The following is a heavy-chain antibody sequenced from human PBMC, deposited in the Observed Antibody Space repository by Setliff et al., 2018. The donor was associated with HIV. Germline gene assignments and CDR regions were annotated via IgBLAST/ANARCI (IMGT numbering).Heavy chain of an antibody. Sequence: SETLSLTCLVSGDSMIPHYWSWIRQPPGRGLEWIGYISNYGSPSYSPSLESRVTILLDTSKNQFSLRLSSVTAADTAVYYCAPRHHKYGFLWGQGTLVTVSS. CDR1: GDSMIPHY. V-gene: IGHV4-59*11. CDR2: ISNYGSP. J-gene: IGHJ4*02. D-gene: IGHD3-10*01. CDR3: APRHHKYGFL.